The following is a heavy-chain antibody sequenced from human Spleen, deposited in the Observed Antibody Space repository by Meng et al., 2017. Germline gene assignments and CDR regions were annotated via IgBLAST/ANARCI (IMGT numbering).Heavy chain of an antibody. CDR3: ARPKYDSSGYDY. CDR1: EYTFTTYW. Sequence: GGSLRLSCQASEYTFTTYWIGWVRQLPGKGLEWMGIIFPGDSDTRYSPSFQGQVTISADKSISTAYLQWSSLKASDTAMYYCARPKYDSSGYDYWGQGTLVTVSS. D-gene: IGHD3-22*01. CDR2: IFPGDSDT. J-gene: IGHJ4*02. V-gene: IGHV5-51*01.